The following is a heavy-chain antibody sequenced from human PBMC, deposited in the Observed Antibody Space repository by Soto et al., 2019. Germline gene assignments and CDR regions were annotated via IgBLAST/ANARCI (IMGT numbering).Heavy chain of an antibody. CDR2: ITPMIGTA. CDR1: GGTFSISA. D-gene: IGHD2-8*01. J-gene: IGHJ4*02. CDR3: ARTEGRSTRGDY. Sequence: QVQLEQSGAEVKKPGSSVKVSCKASGGTFSISAMNWVRQAPGQGLEWMAGITPMIGTANYAQKFQGRMTITADESTNTAYMELSSLRSDDTAIYYCARTEGRSTRGDYWGQGTLVTVSS. V-gene: IGHV1-69*01.